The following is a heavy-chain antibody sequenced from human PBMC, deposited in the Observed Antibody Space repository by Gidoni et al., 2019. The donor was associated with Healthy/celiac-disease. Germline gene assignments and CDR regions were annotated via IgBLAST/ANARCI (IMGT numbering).Heavy chain of an antibody. V-gene: IGHV3-21*01. CDR3: AREPKLRYFDWLLPYYFDY. J-gene: IGHJ4*02. CDR1: GFTFSSSS. Sequence: EVQLVESGGGLVKPGGSLSLSCAASGFTFSSSSLNWVRQAPGKGLEWVSSISSSSSYIDYADSVKGRFTISRDNAKNSLYLQMNSLRAEDTALYYCAREPKLRYFDWLLPYYFDYWGQGTLVTVSS. D-gene: IGHD3-9*01. CDR2: ISSSSSYI.